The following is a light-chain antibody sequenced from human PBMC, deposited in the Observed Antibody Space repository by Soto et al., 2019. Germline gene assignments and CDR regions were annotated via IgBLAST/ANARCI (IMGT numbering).Light chain of an antibody. J-gene: IGLJ1*01. CDR1: SSDVGIYNY. Sequence: QSVLTQPASVSGSPGQSIAISCTGSSSDVGIYNYVSWYQQHPGKVPKLIIYEVTNRPSGVSNRFSGSKSGNTASLTISGLQAEDEADYYCSSYTGSSTSYVFGTGTKLTVL. V-gene: IGLV2-14*01. CDR2: EVT. CDR3: SSYTGSSTSYV.